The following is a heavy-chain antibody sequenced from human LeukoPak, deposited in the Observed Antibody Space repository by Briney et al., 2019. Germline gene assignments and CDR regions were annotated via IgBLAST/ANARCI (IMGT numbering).Heavy chain of an antibody. D-gene: IGHD1-26*01. CDR2: IYSGGST. V-gene: IGHV3-53*01. CDR1: GFTVSSNY. CDR3: AKRVVGVTNYYYMDV. Sequence: GGSLRLSCAASGFTVSSNYMSWVRQAPGKGLELVSVIYSGGSTYYADSVKGRFTISRDNSKNTLYLQMNSLRAEDTAVYYCAKRVVGVTNYYYMDVWAKGTTVTVSS. J-gene: IGHJ6*03.